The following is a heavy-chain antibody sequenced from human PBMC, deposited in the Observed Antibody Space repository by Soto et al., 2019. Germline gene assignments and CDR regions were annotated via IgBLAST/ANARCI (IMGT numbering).Heavy chain of an antibody. D-gene: IGHD1-26*01. CDR1: GDSVSSSNAA. CDR3: ARGAVVGPTSIMDY. J-gene: IGHJ4*02. CDR2: TYYRSKWYN. V-gene: IGHV6-1*01. Sequence: QVHLQQSGPGLVKPSQTLSLTCAISGDSVSSSNAAWNWVRQSPSRGLEWLGRTYYRSKWYNDYAVSVRSRITINPDTSKNHFSLQLNSVTPEETAVYYCARGAVVGPTSIMDYWGQGTLVTVSS.